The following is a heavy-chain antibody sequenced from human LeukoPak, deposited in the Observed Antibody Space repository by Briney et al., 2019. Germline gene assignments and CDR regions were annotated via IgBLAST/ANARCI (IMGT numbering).Heavy chain of an antibody. CDR1: GFTFGTYW. J-gene: IGHJ4*02. Sequence: GSLRLSCAASGFTFGTYWMSWVRQAPGKGLEWIGEINHSGSANYNPSLQSRVTISIDTSKNQFSLKVNSVTAADTAMYFCARAGGRVGQSLDFDYWGQGVLVTVSP. D-gene: IGHD4-23*01. CDR2: INHSGSA. CDR3: ARAGGRVGQSLDFDY. V-gene: IGHV4-34*01.